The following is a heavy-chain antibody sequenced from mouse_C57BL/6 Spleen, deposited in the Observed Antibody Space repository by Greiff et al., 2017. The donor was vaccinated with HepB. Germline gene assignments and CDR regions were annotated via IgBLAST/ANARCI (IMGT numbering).Heavy chain of an antibody. J-gene: IGHJ4*01. CDR2: IHPNSGST. CDR1: GYTFTSYW. Sequence: QVQLQQPGAELVKPGASVKLSCKASGYTFTSYWMHWVKQRPGQGLEWIGMIHPNSGSTNYNEKFKSKATLTVDKSSSTAYMQLSSLTSEDSAVYYCAILYGNYVDYAMDYWGQGTSVTVSS. V-gene: IGHV1-64*01. CDR3: AILYGNYVDYAMDY. D-gene: IGHD2-1*01.